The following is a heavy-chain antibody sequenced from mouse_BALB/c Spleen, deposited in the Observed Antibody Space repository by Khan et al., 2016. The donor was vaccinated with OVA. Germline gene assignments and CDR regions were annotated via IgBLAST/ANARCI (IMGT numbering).Heavy chain of an antibody. V-gene: IGHV6-6*02. Sequence: EVKLEESGGGLVQPGGSMKLSCVASGFTFSNYWMNWVRQSPEKGLEWVAEIRLKSDDYVTHYAESVQGRSTISRDDTKSNVYLQMKNLRAKNTGIYYCWILLWGQGTTLTVSS. CDR3: WILL. CDR1: GFTFSNYW. CDR2: IRLKSDDYVT. J-gene: IGHJ2*01.